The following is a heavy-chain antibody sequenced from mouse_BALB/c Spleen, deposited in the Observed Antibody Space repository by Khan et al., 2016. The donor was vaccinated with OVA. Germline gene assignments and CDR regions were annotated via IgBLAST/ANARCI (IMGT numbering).Heavy chain of an antibody. CDR1: GYSITSDYA. CDR3: ARGVRLTY. V-gene: IGHV3-2*02. J-gene: IGHJ3*01. CDR2: INYSGST. Sequence: EVQLQESGPGLVKPSQSLSLTCTVTGYSITSDYAWNWTRQFPGNKLEWMGYINYSGSTSYNPSLKSRISIPRDTSKNQFFLQLNSVTTEDTATYYCARGVRLTYWGQGTLVTVSA. D-gene: IGHD2-14*01.